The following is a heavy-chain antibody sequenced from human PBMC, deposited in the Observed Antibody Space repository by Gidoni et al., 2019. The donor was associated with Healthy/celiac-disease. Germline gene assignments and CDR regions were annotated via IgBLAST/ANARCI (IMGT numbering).Heavy chain of an antibody. V-gene: IGHV3-23*01. J-gene: IGHJ4*02. CDR3: AKPPYGSSSENDY. CDR2: ISGSVCST. Sequence: VLLLEAGGGWVQRVVSLGSSCDGSRFAFIRYAMGWVRHAPGKGLEWVLAISGSVCSTYYEDSVKVRFTSSRDNSKNTLYRQMNSLRAEDTAVYYCAKPPYGSSSENDYWGQGTLVTVSS. D-gene: IGHD6-13*01. CDR1: RFAFIRYA.